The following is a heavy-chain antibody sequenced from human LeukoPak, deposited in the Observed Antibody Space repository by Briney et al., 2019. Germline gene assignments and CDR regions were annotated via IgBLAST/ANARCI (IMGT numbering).Heavy chain of an antibody. D-gene: IGHD4-17*01. CDR2: IKQDGSEK. V-gene: IGHV3-7*01. Sequence: GGSLRLSCAASGFTFDDYGMSWVRQVPGKGLEWVANIKQDGSEKYYVDSLKGRFTISRDNAKNSLYLQMNSLRAEDTAVYYCARVDGDYSFYYGMDVWGQGTTVTVSS. CDR1: GFTFDDYG. J-gene: IGHJ6*02. CDR3: ARVDGDYSFYYGMDV.